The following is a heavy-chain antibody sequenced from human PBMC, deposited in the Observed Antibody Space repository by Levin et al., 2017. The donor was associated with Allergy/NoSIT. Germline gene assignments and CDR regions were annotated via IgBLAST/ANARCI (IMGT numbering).Heavy chain of an antibody. CDR1: GGSITGYF. D-gene: IGHD2-21*02. Sequence: GSLRLSCTVSGGSITGYFWSWIRQPAGKGLEWIGRIYSSGSTNYNPSLRNRVTMSVDTSKNQFSLKLNSVTAADTAVYYCARDSSDARAFDYWGQGTLVTVSS. CDR2: IYSSGST. V-gene: IGHV4-4*07. J-gene: IGHJ4*02. CDR3: ARDSSDARAFDY.